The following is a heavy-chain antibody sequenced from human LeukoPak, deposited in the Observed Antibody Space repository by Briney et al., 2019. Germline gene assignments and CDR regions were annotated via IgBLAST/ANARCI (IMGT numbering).Heavy chain of an antibody. CDR2: IYYSGST. D-gene: IGHD6-19*01. J-gene: IGHJ4*02. Sequence: PSETLSLTWTVSGGSISSSSYYWGWIRQPPGKGLEWIGSIYYSGSTYYNPSLKSRVTISVDTSKNQFSLKLSSVTAADTAVYYCAGTGYSSWIFDYWGQGTLVTVSS. CDR1: GGSISSSSYY. CDR3: AGTGYSSWIFDY. V-gene: IGHV4-39*01.